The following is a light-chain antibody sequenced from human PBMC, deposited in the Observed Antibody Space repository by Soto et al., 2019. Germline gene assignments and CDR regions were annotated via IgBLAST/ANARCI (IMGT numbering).Light chain of an antibody. Sequence: DIQLTQSPSSLSASVGDRGTITCRASQSIRIYLNWYQQKPGKAPKFXIYAASSLQSGVPSRFSGSGAGTDFTLTINSLQPEDFATDSCQQSYNSPQTFGQGTKVDIK. CDR1: QSIRIY. CDR2: AAS. CDR3: QQSYNSPQT. J-gene: IGKJ1*01. V-gene: IGKV1-39*01.